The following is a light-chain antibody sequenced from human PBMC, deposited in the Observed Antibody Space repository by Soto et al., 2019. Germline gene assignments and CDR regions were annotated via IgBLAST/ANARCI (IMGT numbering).Light chain of an antibody. CDR2: GAS. CDR1: QTVSSS. CDR3: QQRSNWPIT. J-gene: IGKJ5*01. Sequence: EIVLTQSPGTLSLSPGERATLSCRASQTVSSSLAWYQHKTGQAPRLLISGASTRATGIPDRFSGSGSETDFTLTISRLEPEDFAVYYCQQRSNWPITFGQGTRLEIK. V-gene: IGKV3D-20*02.